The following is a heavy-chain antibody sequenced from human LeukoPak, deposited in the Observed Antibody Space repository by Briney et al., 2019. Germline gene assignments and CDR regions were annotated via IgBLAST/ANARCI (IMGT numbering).Heavy chain of an antibody. V-gene: IGHV3-64*01. CDR1: GFTFSSYA. D-gene: IGHD2-2*01. J-gene: IGHJ4*02. Sequence: GGSLRLSCAASGFTFSSYAMHWVRQAPGKGLEYVSAISSNGGSTYYANSVKGRFTISRDNSKNTLYLQMGSLRAEDMAVYYCAREEGCSSTSCYPLTYDYWGQGTLITVSS. CDR2: ISSNGGST. CDR3: AREEGCSSTSCYPLTYDY.